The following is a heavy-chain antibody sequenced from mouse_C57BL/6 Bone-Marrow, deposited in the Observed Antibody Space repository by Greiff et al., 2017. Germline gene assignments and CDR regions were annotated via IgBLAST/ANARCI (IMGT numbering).Heavy chain of an antibody. CDR2: IDPENGDT. Sequence: EVKLMESGAELVRPGASVKLSCTASGFNIKDDYMHWVKQRPEQGLEWIGWIDPENGDTEYASKFQGKATITADTSSNTAYLQLGSLTSEDTAVYYCTFYYYGSSSFWYFDVWGTGTTVTVSS. CDR3: TFYYYGSSSFWYFDV. V-gene: IGHV14-4*01. CDR1: GFNIKDDY. D-gene: IGHD1-1*01. J-gene: IGHJ1*03.